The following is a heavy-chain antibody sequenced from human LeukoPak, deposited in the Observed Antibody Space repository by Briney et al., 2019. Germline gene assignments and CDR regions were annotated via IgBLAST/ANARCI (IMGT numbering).Heavy chain of an antibody. CDR2: INPDGTTT. V-gene: IGHV3-74*01. CDR3: ADLFADFFAF. J-gene: IGHJ3*01. Sequence: GGSLRLSCAASGFTFSAFWMHWVRQAPGKGLVWVSHINPDGTTTTYADSVKGRFTISRDNAKNTLYLQMNSLWAEDTAMYYCADLFADFFAFWGRGTMLTVSS. D-gene: IGHD3/OR15-3a*01. CDR1: GFTFSAFW.